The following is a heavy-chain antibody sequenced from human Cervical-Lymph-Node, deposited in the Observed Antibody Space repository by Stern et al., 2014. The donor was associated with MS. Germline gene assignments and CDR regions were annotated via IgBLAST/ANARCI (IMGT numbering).Heavy chain of an antibody. V-gene: IGHV4-59*01. CDR1: GGSISSYY. CDR3: ARGIVGALTPFDY. J-gene: IGHJ4*02. D-gene: IGHD1-26*01. CDR2: IYYSGST. Sequence: QVQLQESGPGLVKPSETLSLTCTVSGGSISSYYWSWIRQPPGKGLEWIGYIYYSGSTNYNPSLKSRVTISVDTSKNQFSLKLSSVTAADTAVYYCARGIVGALTPFDYWGQGTLVTVSS.